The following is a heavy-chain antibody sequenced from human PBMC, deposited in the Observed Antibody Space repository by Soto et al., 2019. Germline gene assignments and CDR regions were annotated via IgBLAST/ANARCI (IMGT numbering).Heavy chain of an antibody. CDR3: ATPVWALTGEGYFDY. J-gene: IGHJ4*02. Sequence: EVQLLESGGGLVQPGGSLRLSCAASGFTFSSYAMSWVRQAPGKGLEWVSGISGSGGSTYYADSVKGRFTISRDNSKNTLYLQMNSLRAEDTAVYYCATPVWALTGEGYFDYWGQGTLVTVSS. D-gene: IGHD7-27*01. CDR1: GFTFSSYA. V-gene: IGHV3-23*01. CDR2: ISGSGGST.